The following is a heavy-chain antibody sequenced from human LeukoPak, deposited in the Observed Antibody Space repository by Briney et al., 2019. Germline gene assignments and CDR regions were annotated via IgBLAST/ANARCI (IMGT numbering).Heavy chain of an antibody. V-gene: IGHV1-18*01. CDR2: ISAYNGDT. D-gene: IGHD6-19*01. Sequence: ASVKVSCKASGYTFISYGFSWVRQAPGQGLEWMGWISAYNGDTKFAQKLQGRVTMTTDTSTSTAYMELRSLRSEDTAVYYCARAKGAVAGTVADSYNWFDPWGQGTLVTVSS. CDR3: ARAKGAVAGTVADSYNWFDP. J-gene: IGHJ5*02. CDR1: GYTFISYG.